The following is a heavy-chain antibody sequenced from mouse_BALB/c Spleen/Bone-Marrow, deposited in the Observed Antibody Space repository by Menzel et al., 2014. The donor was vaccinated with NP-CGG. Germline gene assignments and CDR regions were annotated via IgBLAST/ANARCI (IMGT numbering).Heavy chain of an antibody. CDR2: IWAGGST. Sequence: VKLMESGPGLVAPSQSLSITCTVSGFSLTSYGVHWVRQPPGKGLEWLGVIWAGGSTNYNSALMSRLSISKDNSKSXVFLKMNSLQTDDTAMYYCAREATMITWFAYWGQGTLVTVSA. V-gene: IGHV2-9*02. CDR1: GFSLTSYG. J-gene: IGHJ3*01. D-gene: IGHD2-4*01. CDR3: AREATMITWFAY.